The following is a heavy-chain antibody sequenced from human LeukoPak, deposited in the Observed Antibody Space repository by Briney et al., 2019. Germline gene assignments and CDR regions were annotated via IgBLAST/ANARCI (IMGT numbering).Heavy chain of an antibody. V-gene: IGHV4-34*01. CDR2: INHSGST. D-gene: IGHD2-2*01. CDR1: GGSFSGYY. Sequence: SETLSLTCAVYGGSFSGYYWSWLRQPPGKGPEWIGEINHSGSTNYNPSLKSRVTISVDTSKNQFSLKLSSVTAADTAVYYCARGSRGKNIVVVPAARVYFDYWGQGTLVTVSS. CDR3: ARGSRGKNIVVVPAARVYFDY. J-gene: IGHJ4*02.